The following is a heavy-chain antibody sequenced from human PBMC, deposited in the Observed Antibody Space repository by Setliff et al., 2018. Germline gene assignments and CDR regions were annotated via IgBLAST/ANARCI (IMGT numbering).Heavy chain of an antibody. Sequence: GPSVKVSCKTSGTTFNSHAINWARQAPGQGLEWMGRIITAFGSAISAQKFQDRVSITADRTTYTAYLELTSLTLEDTAVYYCATSPKKVTGSDYYNYYMDVWGKGTTVTVSS. V-gene: IGHV1-69*06. CDR1: GTTFNSHA. J-gene: IGHJ6*03. D-gene: IGHD3-9*01. CDR2: IITAFGSA. CDR3: ATSPKKVTGSDYYNYYMDV.